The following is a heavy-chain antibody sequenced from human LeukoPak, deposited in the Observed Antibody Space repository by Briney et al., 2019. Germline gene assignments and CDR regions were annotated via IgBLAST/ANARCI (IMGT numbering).Heavy chain of an antibody. CDR3: ARLFPDQDGPELLDY. CDR2: IKQDGSEK. D-gene: IGHD1-26*01. Sequence: PDRSLRLSCAASGFTFSSYWMSWVRQAPGKGLEWVANIKQDGSEKYYVDSVKGRFTISRDNAKNSLYLQMNSLRAEDTAVYYCARLFPDQDGPELLDYWGQGTLVTVSS. V-gene: IGHV3-7*01. CDR1: GFTFSSYW. J-gene: IGHJ4*02.